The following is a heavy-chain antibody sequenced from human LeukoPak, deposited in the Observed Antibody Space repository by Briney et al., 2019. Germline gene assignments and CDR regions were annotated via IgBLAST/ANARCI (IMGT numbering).Heavy chain of an antibody. CDR1: GGSINNYY. V-gene: IGHV4-59*12. CDR2: IYYSGST. CDR3: ARAGDLPLMVRGVIISSYAFDI. Sequence: KPSETLSLTCTVSGGSINNYYWNWIRQPPGKGLEWIGYIYYSGSTYYNPSLKSRVTISVDTSKNQFSLKLSSVTAADTAVYYCARAGDLPLMVRGVIISSYAFDIWGQGTMVTVSS. D-gene: IGHD3-10*01. J-gene: IGHJ3*02.